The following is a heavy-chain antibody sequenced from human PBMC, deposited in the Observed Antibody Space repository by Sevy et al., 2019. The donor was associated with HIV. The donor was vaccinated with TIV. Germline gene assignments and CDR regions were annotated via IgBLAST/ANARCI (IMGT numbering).Heavy chain of an antibody. J-gene: IGHJ6*03. CDR3: ARISGLGYCSGGSCPRWNYYYYMDV. D-gene: IGHD2-15*01. Sequence: SETLSLTCTVSGGSISSGGYYWSWIRQHPGKGLEWIGYIYYSGSTYYHPSLKSRVTISVDTSKNQFSLKLSSVTAADTAVYYCARISGLGYCSGGSCPRWNYYYYMDVWGKGTTVTVSS. CDR1: GGSISSGGYY. V-gene: IGHV4-31*03. CDR2: IYYSGST.